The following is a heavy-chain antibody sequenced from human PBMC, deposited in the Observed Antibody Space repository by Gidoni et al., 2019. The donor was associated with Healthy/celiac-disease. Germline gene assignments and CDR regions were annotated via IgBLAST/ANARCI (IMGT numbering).Heavy chain of an antibody. CDR2: INHSGST. V-gene: IGHV4-34*01. D-gene: IGHD5-18*01. Sequence: QVQLQQWGAGLLKPSETLSLTCAVYGGSFSGYYWSWIRPPPGKGLEWIGEINHSGSTNYNPSLKSRVTISVDTSKNQFSLKLSSVTAADTAVYYCARGQGYSYGYRRGRGAAAGWFDPWGQGTLVTVSS. J-gene: IGHJ5*02. CDR1: GGSFSGYY. CDR3: ARGQGYSYGYRRGRGAAAGWFDP.